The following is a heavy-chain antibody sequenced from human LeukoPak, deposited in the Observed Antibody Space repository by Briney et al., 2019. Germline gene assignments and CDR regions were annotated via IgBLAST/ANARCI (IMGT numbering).Heavy chain of an antibody. CDR2: IRYDGSNK. Sequence: QPGGSLRLSCAASGFTFSSYGMHWVRQAPGKGLEWVAFIRYDGSNKYYADSVKGRFTISRDNSKNTLYLQMNSLRAEDTAVYYCAKDQVIAVAHNWFDPWGQGTLVTVSS. V-gene: IGHV3-30*02. CDR1: GFTFSSYG. CDR3: AKDQVIAVAHNWFDP. D-gene: IGHD6-19*01. J-gene: IGHJ5*02.